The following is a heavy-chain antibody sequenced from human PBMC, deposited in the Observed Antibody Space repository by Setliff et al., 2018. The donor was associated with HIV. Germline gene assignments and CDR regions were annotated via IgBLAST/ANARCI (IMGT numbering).Heavy chain of an antibody. CDR2: INHRGTS. D-gene: IGHD6-25*01. CDR1: GGSFSGHQ. J-gene: IGHJ4*02. CDR3: ARGSGVSLDTYHI. Sequence: SETLSLTCAVYGGSFSGHQWTWIRQPPGRGLEWIGEINHRGTSNYNPSLKRRVSMSVDTSKNQFSLRMTSLTAADTAVYFCARGSGVSLDTYHIWGQGTLVTVSS. V-gene: IGHV4-34*01.